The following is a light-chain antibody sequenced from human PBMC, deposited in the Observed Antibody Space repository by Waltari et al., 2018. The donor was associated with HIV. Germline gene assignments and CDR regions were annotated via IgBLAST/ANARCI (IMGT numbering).Light chain of an antibody. Sequence: QSALTQPPSVSGSPGHSVTISCIGATNDITSDNRFSWYQQTPGTAPRLVIYEVYNRPSGVPDRLSGSKSGDTASLIISGLQPEDEAHYYCASYRGSDTRYVFGSGTEVTVL. CDR2: EVY. CDR3: ASYRGSDTRYV. J-gene: IGLJ1*01. V-gene: IGLV2-18*02. CDR1: TNDITSDNR.